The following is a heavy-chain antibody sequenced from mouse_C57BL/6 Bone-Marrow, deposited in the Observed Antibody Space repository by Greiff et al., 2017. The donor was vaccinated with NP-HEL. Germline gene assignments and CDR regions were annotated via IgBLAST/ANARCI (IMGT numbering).Heavy chain of an antibody. D-gene: IGHD1-1*01. Sequence: QVQLQESGAELVKPGASVKISCKASGYAFSSYWMNWVKQRPGKGLEWIGQIYPGDGDTNYNGKFKGKATLTADKSSSTAYMQLSSLTSEDSAVYVCARVGLRYAMDYWGQGTSVTVSS. CDR2: IYPGDGDT. CDR3: ARVGLRYAMDY. V-gene: IGHV1-80*01. CDR1: GYAFSSYW. J-gene: IGHJ4*01.